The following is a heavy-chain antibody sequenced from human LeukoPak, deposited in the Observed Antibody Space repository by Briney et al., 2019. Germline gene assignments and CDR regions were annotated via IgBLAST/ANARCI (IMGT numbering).Heavy chain of an antibody. V-gene: IGHV1-18*01. CDR1: GYTFTSYG. CDR3: ATDESITIFGVVIP. J-gene: IGHJ5*02. Sequence: GASVKVSCKASGYTFTSYGISWVRQAPGQGLEWMGWISVYNGNTNYAQKLQGRVTMTTDTSTSTAYMELRSLRSDDTAVYYCATDESITIFGVVIPWGQGTLVTVSS. D-gene: IGHD3-3*01. CDR2: ISVYNGNT.